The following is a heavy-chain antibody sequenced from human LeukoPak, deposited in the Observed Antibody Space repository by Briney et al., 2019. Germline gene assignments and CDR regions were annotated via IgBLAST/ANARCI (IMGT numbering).Heavy chain of an antibody. J-gene: IGHJ5*02. Sequence: GGSLRLSCAASGFSFSTFWMSWVRQAPGKGPEWVATLSDDGSQKFYLDSVKGRFTISRDNGKNSVFLQMSSLRAEDSALYYCAKHSVPFAENNWFDHWGQGILVTVSS. D-gene: IGHD3-16*01. V-gene: IGHV3-7*01. CDR1: GFSFSTFW. CDR2: LSDDGSQK. CDR3: AKHSVPFAENNWFDH.